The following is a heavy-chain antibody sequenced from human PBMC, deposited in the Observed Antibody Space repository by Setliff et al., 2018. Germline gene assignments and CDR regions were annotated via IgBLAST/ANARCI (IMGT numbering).Heavy chain of an antibody. CDR1: GYIFTGYY. Sequence: GASVKVSCKASGYIFTGYYIHWVRQAPGQGLEWMGRFNPNSGDTNSAQKFQGRVTMTRDTSISTAYMELSRLKYDDTAVYYCARSPALLGIVYLDPWGQGTRVTVSS. CDR2: FNPNSGDT. D-gene: IGHD2-15*01. V-gene: IGHV1-2*06. CDR3: ARSPALLGIVYLDP. J-gene: IGHJ5*02.